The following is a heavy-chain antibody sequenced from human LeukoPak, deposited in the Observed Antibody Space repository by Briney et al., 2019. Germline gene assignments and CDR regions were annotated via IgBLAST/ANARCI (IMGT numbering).Heavy chain of an antibody. D-gene: IGHD3-22*01. V-gene: IGHV3-21*01. Sequence: GGSLRLSCAASGFTFSSYTMNWVRQAPGKGLEWVSSITRSSIYIYYADSVKGRFTISRDNAKNSLYLQMNSLRAEDTAVYYCARVRYDGSGYYSIYDYWGQGTLVTVSS. J-gene: IGHJ4*02. CDR3: ARVRYDGSGYYSIYDY. CDR2: ITRSSIYI. CDR1: GFTFSSYT.